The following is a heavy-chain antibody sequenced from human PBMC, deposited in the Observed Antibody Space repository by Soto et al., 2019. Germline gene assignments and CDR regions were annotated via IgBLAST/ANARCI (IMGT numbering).Heavy chain of an antibody. CDR2: IYFRGST. CDR1: GGSFTGFY. Sequence: SETLSLTCAVHGGSFTGFYWDWVRQPPGKGLEWIGNIYFRGSTYYSPSLKGRGTISVDTSKNQFSLKLSSVTAADTAVYYCARLYDSSGYVDYWGQGTLVTVSS. CDR3: ARLYDSSGYVDY. D-gene: IGHD3-22*01. V-gene: IGHV4-34*01. J-gene: IGHJ4*02.